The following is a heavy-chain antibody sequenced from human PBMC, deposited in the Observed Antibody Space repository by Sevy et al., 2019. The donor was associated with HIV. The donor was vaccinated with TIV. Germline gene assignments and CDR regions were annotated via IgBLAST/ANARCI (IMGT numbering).Heavy chain of an antibody. J-gene: IGHJ4*01. V-gene: IGHV3-30-3*01. D-gene: IGHD6-13*01. CDR2: ISYEGAEA. CDR3: ARDGGYSIKWYPLY. Sequence: GGSLRLSCAASGFAFSSHAMHWVRQAPGKGLEWVAVISYEGAEAFYAASVEGRFTISRDNSKNMLSLQINSLRPEDTAVYYCARDGGYSIKWYPLYWGHGTLVTVSS. CDR1: GFAFSSHA.